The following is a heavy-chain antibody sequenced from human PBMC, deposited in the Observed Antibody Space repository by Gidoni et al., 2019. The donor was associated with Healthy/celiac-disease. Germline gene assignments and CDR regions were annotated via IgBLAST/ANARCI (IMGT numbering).Heavy chain of an antibody. Sequence: QVQLVESGGGVVQPGRSLRLSCAASGFTFSSYAMHWVRQAPGKGLEWVAVISYDGSNKYYADSVKGRFTISRDNSKNTLYLQMNSLRAEDTAVYYCARDHYGLRYFDWFRKSHYGMDVWGQGTTVTVSS. D-gene: IGHD3-9*01. CDR2: ISYDGSNK. J-gene: IGHJ6*02. CDR1: GFTFSSYA. V-gene: IGHV3-30-3*01. CDR3: ARDHYGLRYFDWFRKSHYGMDV.